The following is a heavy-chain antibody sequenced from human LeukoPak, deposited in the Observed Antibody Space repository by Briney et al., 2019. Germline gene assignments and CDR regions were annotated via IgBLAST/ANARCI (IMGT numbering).Heavy chain of an antibody. CDR2: IYYSGST. D-gene: IGHD3-10*01. J-gene: IGHJ4*02. V-gene: IGHV4-31*03. CDR3: ARDGADVYGRAFDY. CDR1: GGSISSGGYY. Sequence: PSETLSLTCTVSGGSISSGGYYWSWIRQHPGRGLEWIGYIYYSGSTYYNPSLKSRVTISVDTSKNQFSLKLSSVTAADTAVYFCARDGADVYGRAFDYWGQGTLVSVSS.